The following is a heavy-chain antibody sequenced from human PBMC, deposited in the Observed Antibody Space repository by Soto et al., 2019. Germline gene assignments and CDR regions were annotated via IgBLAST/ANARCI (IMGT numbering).Heavy chain of an antibody. CDR3: ARLHCSSTSCYGYSNDYYGMDV. V-gene: IGHV1-69*06. J-gene: IGHJ6*02. CDR2: IIPIFGTA. D-gene: IGHD2-2*01. Sequence: GASVKVSCKASGGTFSSYSISWVRQAPVQGLEWMGGIIPIFGTANYAQKFQGRVTITADKSTSTAYMELSSLRSEDTAVYYCARLHCSSTSCYGYSNDYYGMDVWGQGTTVTVSS. CDR1: GGTFSSYS.